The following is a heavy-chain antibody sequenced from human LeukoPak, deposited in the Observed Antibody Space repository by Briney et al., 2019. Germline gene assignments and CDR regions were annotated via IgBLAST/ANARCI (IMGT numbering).Heavy chain of an antibody. CDR3: ARVGSEYSSTYYYYHYGMDV. Sequence: GRSLRLSCAASGFTFSSCAMHWVRQAPGKGLEWVAVISYDGSNKYYADSVKGRFTISRDNSKNTLYLQMNSLRAEDTAVYYCARVGSEYSSTYYYYHYGMDVWGQGTTVTVSS. J-gene: IGHJ6*02. V-gene: IGHV3-30-3*01. D-gene: IGHD6-6*01. CDR1: GFTFSSCA. CDR2: ISYDGSNK.